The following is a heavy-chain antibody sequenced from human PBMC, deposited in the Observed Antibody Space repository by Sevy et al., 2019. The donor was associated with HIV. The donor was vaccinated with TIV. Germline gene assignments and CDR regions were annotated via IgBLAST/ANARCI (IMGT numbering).Heavy chain of an antibody. Sequence: ASVKVSCKASGYTFTSYGISWVRQAPGQGLEWMGWISAYNGNTNYAQKLQGRVTMTTDTSTSTACMELRSLRSDDTAVYYCARARGDQQLRYWGQGTLVTVSS. J-gene: IGHJ4*02. CDR3: ARARGDQQLRY. CDR2: ISAYNGNT. D-gene: IGHD6-13*01. CDR1: GYTFTSYG. V-gene: IGHV1-18*01.